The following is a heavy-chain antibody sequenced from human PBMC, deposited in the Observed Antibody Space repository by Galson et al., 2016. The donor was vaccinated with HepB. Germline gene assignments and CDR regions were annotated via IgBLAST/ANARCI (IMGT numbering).Heavy chain of an antibody. CDR1: GLNVTSDY. CDR3: VVSVYYR. D-gene: IGHD3-22*01. Sequence: SLRLSCAASGLNVTSDYMHWVRQAPGKGLEWVSDISYDASSLHYADSVKGRFTVSRDNSGHTLYLQMNSLIPEDTAVYYCVVSVYYRWGRGTLVTVSS. J-gene: IGHJ5*02. V-gene: IGHV3-30*03. CDR2: ISYDASSL.